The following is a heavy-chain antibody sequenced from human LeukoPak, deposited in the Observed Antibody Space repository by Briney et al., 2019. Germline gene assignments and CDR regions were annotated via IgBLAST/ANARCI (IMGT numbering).Heavy chain of an antibody. J-gene: IGHJ4*02. D-gene: IGHD3-10*01. CDR2: IRNKADGYNT. CDR3: GDLGSAGTDH. Sequence: PGGSLRLSCAASGFTFSDHYMDWVRQAPGQGLEWVGLIRNKADGYNTIYAASAKGRFTISRDDSKNSVYLQMDGLKTEDTAVYYCGDLGSAGTDHWGQGTLVTVSS. V-gene: IGHV3-72*01. CDR1: GFTFSDHY.